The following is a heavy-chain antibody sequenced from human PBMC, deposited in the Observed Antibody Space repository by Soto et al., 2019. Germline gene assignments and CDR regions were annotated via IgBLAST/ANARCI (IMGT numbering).Heavy chain of an antibody. Sequence: ASVKVSCKASGYTFTSYCMHWVRQAPGQGLEWMGIINPSGGSTSYAQKFQGRVTMTRDTSTSTVYMELSSLRSEEKAVYYCARVALWFGELLLGHYGMDVWGQGTTVTVSS. CDR3: ARVALWFGELLLGHYGMDV. D-gene: IGHD3-10*01. CDR2: INPSGGST. CDR1: GYTFTSYC. V-gene: IGHV1-46*01. J-gene: IGHJ6*02.